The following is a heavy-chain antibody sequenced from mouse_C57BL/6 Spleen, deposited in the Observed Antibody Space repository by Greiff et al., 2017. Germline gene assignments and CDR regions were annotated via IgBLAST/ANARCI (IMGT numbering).Heavy chain of an antibody. CDR1: GYTFTTYP. D-gene: IGHD2-5*01. V-gene: IGHV1-47*01. Sequence: VKLQESGAELVKPGASVKMSCKASGYTFTTYPIEWMKQNHGKSLEWIGNFHPYNDDTKYNEKFKGKATLTVEKSSSTVYLELSRLTSDDSAVYYCARSYSNGPYWYFDVWGTGTTVTVSS. CDR2: FHPYNDDT. J-gene: IGHJ1*03. CDR3: ARSYSNGPYWYFDV.